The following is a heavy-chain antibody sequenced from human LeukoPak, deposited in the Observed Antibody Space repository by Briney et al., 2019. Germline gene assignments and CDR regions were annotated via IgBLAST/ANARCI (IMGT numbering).Heavy chain of an antibody. CDR2: INHSGST. CDR1: GGSFSAYY. D-gene: IGHD6-13*01. Sequence: SETLSLTCAVYGGSFSAYYWSWIRQPPGKGLVWIGEINHSGSTNYNPSLKSRVTISIDTSKNQFSLEMSSVTAADTAVYYCARGRGARSSRWYNWFDPWGQGTLVTVSS. V-gene: IGHV4-34*01. J-gene: IGHJ5*02. CDR3: ARGRGARSSRWYNWFDP.